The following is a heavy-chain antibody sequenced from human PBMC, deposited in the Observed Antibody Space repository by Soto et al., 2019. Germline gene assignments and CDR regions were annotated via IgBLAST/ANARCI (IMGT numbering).Heavy chain of an antibody. CDR1: GFTLSGYA. Sequence: EVQLAESGGGLAQPGGSLRLSCAASGFTLSGYAMDWVRQAPGKGLEYVSGISSNGVGTYYANSVQGRFTISRDNSKNTVYLQMGSLRPEDMAVPYCARRARPDFYYMDVWGKGTTVTVSS. V-gene: IGHV3-64*01. D-gene: IGHD6-6*01. CDR3: ARRARPDFYYMDV. CDR2: ISSNGVGT. J-gene: IGHJ6*03.